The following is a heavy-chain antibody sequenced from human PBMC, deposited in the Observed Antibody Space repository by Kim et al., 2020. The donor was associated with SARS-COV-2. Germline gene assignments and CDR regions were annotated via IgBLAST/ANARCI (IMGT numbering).Heavy chain of an antibody. J-gene: IGHJ3*02. CDR1: GYTFTSYG. Sequence: ASVKVSCKASGYTFTSYGISWVRQAPGQGLEWMGWISAYNGNTNYAQKLQGRVTMTTDTSTSTAYMELRSLRSDDTAVYYCARDRGDYNWNQDDAFDIWGQGKMVTVSS. V-gene: IGHV1-18*01. D-gene: IGHD1-20*01. CDR3: ARDRGDYNWNQDDAFDI. CDR2: ISAYNGNT.